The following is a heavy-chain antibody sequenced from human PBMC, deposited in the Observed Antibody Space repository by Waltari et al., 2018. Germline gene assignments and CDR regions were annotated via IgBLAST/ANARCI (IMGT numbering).Heavy chain of an antibody. CDR3: ARGSGYDLLN. J-gene: IGHJ4*02. CDR1: GGSISSYY. Sequence: QVQLQESGPGLVKPSETLSLTCTVSGGSISSYYWSWIRQPPGKGLEWIGYIYYSGSTNYNPSLKSRVTISVDTSKNQFSLKLSSVTAADTAVYYCARGSGYDLLNWGQGTLVTVSS. D-gene: IGHD5-12*01. V-gene: IGHV4-59*01. CDR2: IYYSGST.